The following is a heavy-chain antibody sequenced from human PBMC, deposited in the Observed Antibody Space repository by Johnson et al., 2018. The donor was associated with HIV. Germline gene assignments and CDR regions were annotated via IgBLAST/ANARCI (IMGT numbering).Heavy chain of an antibody. Sequence: VQLVESGGGVVQPGRSLRLSCAASGFTFDDYGMSWVRQAPGKGLEWVSGINWNGGSTGYADSVKGRFTISRDNAKNSLYLQMNSLRAEDTALYYCAKDKAGYSGSTGGAFDIWGHGTMVTVSS. CDR2: INWNGGST. V-gene: IGHV3-20*04. J-gene: IGHJ3*02. CDR1: GFTFDDYG. CDR3: AKDKAGYSGSTGGAFDI. D-gene: IGHD1-26*01.